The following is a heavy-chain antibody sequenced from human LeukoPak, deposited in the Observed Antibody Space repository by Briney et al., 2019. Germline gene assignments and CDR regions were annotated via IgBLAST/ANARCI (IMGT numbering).Heavy chain of an antibody. V-gene: IGHV4-59*01. CDR2: IYYSGST. CDR3: ARGGRSNWFDP. Sequence: SETLSLTCTVSGGSISSYYWSWIRQPTGEGLEWIGYIYYSGSTKYNPSLKSRVTISVDTSKNQFSLKLSSVTAADTAVYYCARGGRSNWFDPWGQGTLVTVSS. J-gene: IGHJ5*02. CDR1: GGSISSYY. D-gene: IGHD3-16*01.